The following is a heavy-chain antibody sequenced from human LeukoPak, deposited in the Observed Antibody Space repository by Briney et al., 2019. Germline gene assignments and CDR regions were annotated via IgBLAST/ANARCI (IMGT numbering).Heavy chain of an antibody. Sequence: KPGASVKVSCKASGYTFTGYYMHWVRQAPGQGLEWMGWINPNSGGTNYAQKFQGRVTMTRDTSISTAYMELSRLRSDDTAVYYCARDRYLGYCSGGSCYPLDYWSQGTLVTVSS. V-gene: IGHV1-2*02. CDR2: INPNSGGT. CDR1: GYTFTGYY. J-gene: IGHJ4*02. CDR3: ARDRYLGYCSGGSCYPLDY. D-gene: IGHD2-15*01.